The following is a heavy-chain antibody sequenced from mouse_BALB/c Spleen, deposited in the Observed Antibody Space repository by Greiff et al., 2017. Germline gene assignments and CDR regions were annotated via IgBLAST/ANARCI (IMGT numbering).Heavy chain of an antibody. V-gene: IGHV5-6-5*01. CDR2: ISSGGST. D-gene: IGHD1-2*01. CDR3: ARGGTYYGSFAY. J-gene: IGHJ3*01. CDR1: GFTFSSYA. Sequence: EVKLVESGGGLVKPGGSLKLSCAASGFTFSSYAMSWVRQTPEKRLEWVASISSGGSTYYPDSVKGRFTISRDNARNILYLQMSSLRSEDTAMYYCARGGTYYGSFAYWGQGTLVTVSA.